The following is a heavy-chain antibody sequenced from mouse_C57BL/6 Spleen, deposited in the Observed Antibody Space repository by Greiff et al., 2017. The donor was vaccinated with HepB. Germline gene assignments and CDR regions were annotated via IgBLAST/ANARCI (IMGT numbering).Heavy chain of an antibody. CDR2: IYPGDGDT. CDR3: AAPYSYGSSPYAMDY. V-gene: IGHV1-82*01. CDR1: GYAFSSSW. D-gene: IGHD1-1*01. J-gene: IGHJ4*01. Sequence: VQLQESGPELVKPGASVKISCKASGYAFSSSWMNWVKQRPGKGLEWIGRIYPGDGDTNYNGKFKGKATLTADKSSSTAYMQLSSLTSEDSAVYFCAAPYSYGSSPYAMDYWGQGTSVTVSS.